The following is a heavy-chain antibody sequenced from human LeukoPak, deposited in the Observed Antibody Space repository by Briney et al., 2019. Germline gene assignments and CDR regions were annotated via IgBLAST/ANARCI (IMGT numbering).Heavy chain of an antibody. J-gene: IGHJ4*02. D-gene: IGHD3-22*01. Sequence: SETLSLTCTVSGGSISSYYWSWIRQPAGKGLEWIGRIYTSGSTNYNPSLKSRVTISVDTSKNQFSLKLSSVTAADTAVYYCARHVGLTYYYDSSGPYYFDYWGQGTLVTVSS. CDR3: ARHVGLTYYYDSSGPYYFDY. CDR2: IYTSGST. CDR1: GGSISSYY. V-gene: IGHV4-4*07.